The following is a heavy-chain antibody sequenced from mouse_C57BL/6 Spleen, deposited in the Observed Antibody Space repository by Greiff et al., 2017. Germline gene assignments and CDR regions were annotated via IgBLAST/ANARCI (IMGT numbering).Heavy chain of an antibody. J-gene: IGHJ2*01. Sequence: VQLQQSGAELVKPGASVKLSCKASGYTFTSYWMQWVKQRPGQGLEWIGEIDPSDSYTNYNQKFKGKATLTVDTSSSTAYMQLSSLTSEDSAVYYCAFGSPFDYWGQGTTLTVSS. CDR2: IDPSDSYT. CDR1: GYTFTSYW. D-gene: IGHD1-1*01. CDR3: AFGSPFDY. V-gene: IGHV1-50*01.